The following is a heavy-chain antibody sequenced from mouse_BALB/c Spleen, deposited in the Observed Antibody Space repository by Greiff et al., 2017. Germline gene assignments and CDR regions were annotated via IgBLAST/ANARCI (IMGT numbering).Heavy chain of an antibody. J-gene: IGHJ1*01. Sequence: EVQLVESGGGLVQPGGSMKLSCVASGFTFSNYWMNWVRQSPEKGLEWVAEIRLKSNNYATHYAESVKGRFTISRDDSKSSVYLQMNNLRAEDTGIYYCTRRGGSYWYFDVWGAGTTVTVSS. CDR2: IRLKSNNYAT. CDR1: GFTFSNYW. D-gene: IGHD1-1*01. CDR3: TRRGGSYWYFDV. V-gene: IGHV6-6*02.